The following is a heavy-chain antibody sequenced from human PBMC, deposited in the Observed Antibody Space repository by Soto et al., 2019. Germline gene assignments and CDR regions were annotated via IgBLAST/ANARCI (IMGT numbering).Heavy chain of an antibody. CDR1: GYRFTTHC. D-gene: IGHD5-12*01. CDR3: ARQIWDVGTATILDS. J-gene: IGHJ4*02. Sequence: GESLKISCEGSGYRFTTHCISWVRQMPGKGLEWMGRIDPGDSYTYYSPSFRGHVTISADRSTSTAYLQWNSLKASDTAIYYCARQIWDVGTATILDSWGRGTLVTVSS. CDR2: IDPGDSYT. V-gene: IGHV5-10-1*01.